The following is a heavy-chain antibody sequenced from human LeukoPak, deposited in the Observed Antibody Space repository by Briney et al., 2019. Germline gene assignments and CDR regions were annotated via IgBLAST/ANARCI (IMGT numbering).Heavy chain of an antibody. CDR3: ARGPRDSSGYYYGHFDY. CDR1: GYTFTGYY. D-gene: IGHD3-22*01. V-gene: IGHV1-2*02. Sequence: ASVKVSCKASGYTFTGYYIHWVRQAPGQGLEWMGWINPNSGGTNYAQKFQGRVTMTRDTSTSTVYMELSSLRSEDTAVYYCARGPRDSSGYYYGHFDYWGQGTLVTVSS. J-gene: IGHJ4*02. CDR2: INPNSGGT.